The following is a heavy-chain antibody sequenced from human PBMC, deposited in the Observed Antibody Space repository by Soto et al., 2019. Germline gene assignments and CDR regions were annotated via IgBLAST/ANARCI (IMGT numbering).Heavy chain of an antibody. D-gene: IGHD1-26*01. CDR3: AKRRGVGLTRSSFDY. CDR1: GYTFNRHY. V-gene: IGHV1-46*02. J-gene: IGHJ4*02. CDR2: IDPSGGDT. Sequence: QVQLVQSGAEVRKPGASVKVSCKASGYTFNRHYIQWVRQAPGQGLEWMGMIDPSGGDTNYAKKFQGRLTLTSDTFTSTVYMELSSLRSEDTAVYYCAKRRGVGLTRSSFDYWGPGTLVIVSS.